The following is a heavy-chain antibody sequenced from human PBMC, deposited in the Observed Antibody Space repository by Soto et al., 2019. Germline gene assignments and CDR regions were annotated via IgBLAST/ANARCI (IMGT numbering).Heavy chain of an antibody. V-gene: IGHV1-69*01. CDR2: IIPIFGTA. J-gene: IGHJ4*02. CDR1: GGTFSSYP. D-gene: IGHD5-12*01. CDR3: VRDRDGYHKPALDY. Sequence: QVQLVQSGAEVKKPGSSVKVSCKASGGTFSSYPISWVRQAPGQGLEWMGGIIPIFGTANYAQKFQGRVTMTADESRNKANMELSSQRSEDTAVYSCVRDRDGYHKPALDYWGQGTLVTVSS.